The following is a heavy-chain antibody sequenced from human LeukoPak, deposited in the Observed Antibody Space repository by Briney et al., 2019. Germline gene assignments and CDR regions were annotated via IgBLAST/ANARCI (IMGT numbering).Heavy chain of an antibody. D-gene: IGHD3-9*01. CDR3: ARGRIGYYDILTGYPYRFDY. J-gene: IGHJ4*02. CDR2: ISYDGSNK. V-gene: IGHV3-30-3*01. Sequence: GGSLRLSCAASGFTFSSYWMHWVRQAPGKGLEWVAVISYDGSNKYYADSVKGRFTISRDNSKNTLYLQMNSLRAEDTAVYYCARGRIGYYDILTGYPYRFDYWGQGTLVTVSS. CDR1: GFTFSSYW.